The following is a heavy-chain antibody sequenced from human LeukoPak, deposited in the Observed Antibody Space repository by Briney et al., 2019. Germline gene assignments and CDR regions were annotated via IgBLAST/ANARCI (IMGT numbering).Heavy chain of an antibody. D-gene: IGHD6-19*01. CDR1: GFTFSSYT. CDR3: ARALGIAVAEGAFDI. V-gene: IGHV3-21*01. J-gene: IGHJ3*02. Sequence: PGGSLRLSCAASGFTFSSYTMNWVRQAPGKGLEWVSSISSTSNYIYYADSVRGRFTISRDNAKNSLYLQMNSLRAEDTAVYYCARALGIAVAEGAFDIWGQGTMVTVSS. CDR2: ISSTSNYI.